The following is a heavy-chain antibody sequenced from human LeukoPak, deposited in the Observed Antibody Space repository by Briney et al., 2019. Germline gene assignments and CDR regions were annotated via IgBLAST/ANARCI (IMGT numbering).Heavy chain of an antibody. CDR1: GGSISSSSYY. D-gene: IGHD3-10*01. J-gene: IGHJ2*01. CDR3: ARRSPVVRGPWYFDL. Sequence: SETLSLTCTVSGGSISSSSYYWGWIRQPPGKGLEWIGSIYYSGSTYYNPSLKSRVTISVDTSKNQFSLKLSSVTAADTAVYYCARRSPVVRGPWYFDLWGRGTLVTVSS. V-gene: IGHV4-39*01. CDR2: IYYSGST.